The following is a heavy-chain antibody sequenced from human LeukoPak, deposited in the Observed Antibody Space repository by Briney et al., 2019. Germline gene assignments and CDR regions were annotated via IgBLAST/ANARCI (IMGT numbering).Heavy chain of an antibody. CDR3: AKRGGSYFDY. CDR2: VSASGSLT. Sequence: GSLRLSCVASGFTFSSYDMTWVRQAPGKGLEYVSGVSASGSLTYYPDPMKGRFVISRDNSKTTLYLQVNSLRPEDTAVYYCAKRGGSYFDYWGQGTLVTVSS. CDR1: GFTFSSYD. V-gene: IGHV3-23*01. J-gene: IGHJ4*02. D-gene: IGHD3-10*01.